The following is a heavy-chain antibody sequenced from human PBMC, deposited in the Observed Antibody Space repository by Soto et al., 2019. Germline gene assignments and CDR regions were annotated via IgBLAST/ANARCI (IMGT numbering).Heavy chain of an antibody. CDR2: ISGSGGST. V-gene: IGHV3-23*01. Sequence: LRLSCAASGFTFSSYAMSWVRQAPGKGLEWVSAISGSGGSTYYADSVKGRFTISRDNSKNTLYLQMNSLRAEDTAVYYCAKDLRIQLWLDYWGQGTLVTVSS. CDR1: GFTFSSYA. D-gene: IGHD5-18*01. J-gene: IGHJ4*02. CDR3: AKDLRIQLWLDY.